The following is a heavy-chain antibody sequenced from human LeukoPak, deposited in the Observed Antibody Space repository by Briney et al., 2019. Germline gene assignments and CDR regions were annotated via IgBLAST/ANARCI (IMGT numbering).Heavy chain of an antibody. CDR3: ANCGYYGSGSYLPLYYYYGMDV. D-gene: IGHD3-10*01. J-gene: IGHJ6*02. Sequence: GGSLRLSCAASGFTLSSYAMSWVRQAPGKGLEWVSAISGSGGSTYYADSVKGRFTISRDNSKNTLYLQMNSLRAEDTAVYYCANCGYYGSGSYLPLYYYYGMDVWGQGTTVTVSS. V-gene: IGHV3-23*01. CDR2: ISGSGGST. CDR1: GFTLSSYA.